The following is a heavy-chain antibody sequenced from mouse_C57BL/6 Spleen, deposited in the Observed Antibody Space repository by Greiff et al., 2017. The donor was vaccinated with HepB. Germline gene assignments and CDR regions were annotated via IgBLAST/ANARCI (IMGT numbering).Heavy chain of an antibody. CDR3: ARDPTTGSWFAY. D-gene: IGHD1-1*01. Sequence: EVKLVESGGGLVKPGGSLKLSCAASGFTFRSYAMSWVRQTPEKRLEWVATISDGGSYTYYPDNVKGRFTISRDNAKNNLYLQMSHLKSEDTAMYYCARDPTTGSWFAYWGQGTLVTVSA. V-gene: IGHV5-4*01. J-gene: IGHJ3*01. CDR1: GFTFRSYA. CDR2: ISDGGSYT.